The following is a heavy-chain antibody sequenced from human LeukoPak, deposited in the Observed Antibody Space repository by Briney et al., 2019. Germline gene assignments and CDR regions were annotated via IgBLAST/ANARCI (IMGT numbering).Heavy chain of an antibody. V-gene: IGHV4-61*02. J-gene: IGHJ6*03. Sequence: SETLSLTFTVSGGYISSSSYYWSWIRQPAGKGLEWIGRIYTSGSTNYNPSLKSRVTISVDTSENQFSLNLSSVTAADTAVFYCARTYRGYCSGGSCYSSIYYYYMDVWGKGTTVTVSS. CDR1: GGYISSSSYY. CDR2: IYTSGST. CDR3: ARTYRGYCSGGSCYSSIYYYYMDV. D-gene: IGHD2-15*01.